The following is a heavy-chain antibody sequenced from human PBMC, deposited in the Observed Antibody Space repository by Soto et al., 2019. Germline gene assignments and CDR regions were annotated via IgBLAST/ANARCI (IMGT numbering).Heavy chain of an antibody. CDR3: ARDPYGDYAVDY. V-gene: IGHV4-30-4*01. CDR1: GGSISSGDYY. CDR2: IYYSGST. D-gene: IGHD4-17*01. Sequence: SSETLSLTCTVSGGSISSGDYYWSWIRQPPGKGLEWIGYIYYSGSTYHNPSLKSRVTISVDTSKNQFSLKLSSVTAADTAVYYCARDPYGDYAVDYWGQGTLVTVSS. J-gene: IGHJ4*02.